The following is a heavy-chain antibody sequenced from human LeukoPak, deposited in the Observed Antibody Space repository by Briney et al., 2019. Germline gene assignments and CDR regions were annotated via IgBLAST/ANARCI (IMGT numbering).Heavy chain of an antibody. CDR2: IWFDGSNK. CDR3: ARDGMVRGVIIWDAFDI. CDR1: GFAFSTYG. J-gene: IGHJ3*02. V-gene: IGHV3-33*01. D-gene: IGHD3-10*01. Sequence: GGSLRLSCAASGFAFSTYGMHWVRQPPGKGLEWVAVIWFDGSNKYYADSVKGRFTISRDNSKNSLYLQMNSLRDEDTAVYYCARDGMVRGVIIWDAFDIWGQGTMVTVSS.